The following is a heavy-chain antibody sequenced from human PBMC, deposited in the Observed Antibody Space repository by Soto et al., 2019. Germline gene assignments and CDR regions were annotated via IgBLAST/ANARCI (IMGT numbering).Heavy chain of an antibody. D-gene: IGHD3-16*01. Sequence: QVQLVQSGAEVKKPGASVKVSCKTSGYTFVNYDINWVRQATGQGLEWMGWMNPNSGNTGYAQKFEGRVPMTRNTSRRKRYMGLSSLRSDDTAVYYWAFGGGGALFDYWGQGTLVTVSS. V-gene: IGHV1-8*01. J-gene: IGHJ4*02. CDR2: MNPNSGNT. CDR3: AFGGGGALFDY. CDR1: GYTFVNYD.